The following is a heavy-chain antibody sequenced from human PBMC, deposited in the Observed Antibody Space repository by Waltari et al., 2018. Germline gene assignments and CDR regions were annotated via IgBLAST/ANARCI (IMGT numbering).Heavy chain of an antibody. CDR3: ARGYGAGRYGPNWFDP. Sequence: QVQLQESGPGLVKPSETLSLPCAVSGYAISSGYFWRWIRQPPGKGLEWIVSIYYTGATEFIPSLKSPVFISVDSSKNQFSRKLSCVTAADTAVYYCARGYGAGRYGPNWFDPWGQGTRVTVSS. CDR2: IYYTGAT. J-gene: IGHJ5*02. D-gene: IGHD3-10*01. CDR1: GYAISSGYF. V-gene: IGHV4-38-2*01.